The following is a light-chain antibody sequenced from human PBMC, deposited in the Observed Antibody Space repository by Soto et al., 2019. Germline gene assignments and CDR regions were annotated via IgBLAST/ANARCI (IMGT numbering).Light chain of an antibody. CDR3: QQSYRPLT. V-gene: IGKV1-39*01. CDR1: QSISSY. J-gene: IGKJ4*01. Sequence: DIQMTQSPSSLSASVGDTVTITCRASQSISSYLNWYQQKPGTAPKLLIYAASSLQSGVPSRFSGSGSGTDFTLTISSLQPEDFATYYCQQSYRPLTFGGGTKVEIK. CDR2: AAS.